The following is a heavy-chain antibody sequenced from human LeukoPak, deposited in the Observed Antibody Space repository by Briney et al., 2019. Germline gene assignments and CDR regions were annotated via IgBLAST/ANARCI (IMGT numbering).Heavy chain of an antibody. J-gene: IGHJ4*02. Sequence: PSETLSLTCGVSGGSVINTNWWNWVRQPPGKGLEWVGEVHLDGRTNYNPSLESRLTMSVDVSENQVSLKLTSVTAADTAVYYCAREGVFYRSLDYSGQGTLVTVSS. V-gene: IGHV4-4*02. CDR1: GGSVINTNW. D-gene: IGHD3-16*01. CDR2: VHLDGRT. CDR3: AREGVFYRSLDY.